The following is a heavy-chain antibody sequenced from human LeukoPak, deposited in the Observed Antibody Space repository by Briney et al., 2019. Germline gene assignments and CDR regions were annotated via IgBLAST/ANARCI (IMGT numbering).Heavy chain of an antibody. V-gene: IGHV1-2*02. D-gene: IGHD6-13*01. CDR2: INPNSGGT. Sequence: ASVKVSCKASGYTFTSYYMHWVRQAPGQGLEWMGWINPNSGGTNYAQKFQGRVTMTRDTSISTAYMELSRLRSDDTAVYYCASFIAAAESGDYWGQGTLVTVSS. CDR3: ASFIAAAESGDY. CDR1: GYTFTSYY. J-gene: IGHJ4*02.